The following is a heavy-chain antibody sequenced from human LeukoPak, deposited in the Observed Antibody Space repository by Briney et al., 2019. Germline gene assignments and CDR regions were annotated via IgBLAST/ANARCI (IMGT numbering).Heavy chain of an antibody. J-gene: IGHJ4*02. CDR1: GGSITSYY. V-gene: IGHV4-59*08. D-gene: IGHD3-10*01. CDR2: FYNSGST. Sequence: SETLSLTCTVSGGSITSYYWSWLRQPPGKGLEGIGYFYNSGSTNYNPSLKSRGTISIDTSKNQFSLKLSSVTAADTAVYYCARQAGWFAPGSRNSFDYWGQGTLVTVSA. CDR3: ARQAGWFAPGSRNSFDY.